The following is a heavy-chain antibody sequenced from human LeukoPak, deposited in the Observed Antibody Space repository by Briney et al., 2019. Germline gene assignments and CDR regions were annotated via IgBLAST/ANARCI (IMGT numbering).Heavy chain of an antibody. V-gene: IGHV3-64*01. J-gene: IGHJ4*02. Sequence: GGSLRLSCVASGFTFSSYAMHWVRQAPGKGLEYVSTIRTNGGSTYYANPVKGRFTISRDNSKNTLYLQMGSLGAEDMAVYYCARGGAAAGKRGHQYYFDYWGQGTLVTVSS. D-gene: IGHD6-13*01. CDR3: ARGGAAAGKRGHQYYFDY. CDR2: IRTNGGST. CDR1: GFTFSSYA.